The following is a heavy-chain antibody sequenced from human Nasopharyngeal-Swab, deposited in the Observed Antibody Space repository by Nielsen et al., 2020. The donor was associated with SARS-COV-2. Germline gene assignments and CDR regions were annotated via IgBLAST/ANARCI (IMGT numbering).Heavy chain of an antibody. J-gene: IGHJ4*02. V-gene: IGHV1-18*01. CDR3: ARVGPDIVVVVAAAPDY. Sequence: ASVKVSCKASGYTFTSYGISWVRQAPGQGLEWMGWISAYNGNTNYAQKLQGRVTMTTDTSTSTAYIELRSPRSDDTAVYYCARVGPDIVVVVAAAPDYWGQGTLVTVSS. D-gene: IGHD2-15*01. CDR2: ISAYNGNT. CDR1: GYTFTSYG.